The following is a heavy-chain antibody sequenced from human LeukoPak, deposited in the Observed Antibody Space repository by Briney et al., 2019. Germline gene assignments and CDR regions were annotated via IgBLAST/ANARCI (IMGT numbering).Heavy chain of an antibody. CDR3: ARDAGLLWFGVPS. Sequence: GGSLRLSCAASGFTVSSNYMTWVRQAPGKGLEWVSVIYAGGGTYYADSVKGRFTISRDNSKNSLYLQMNSLRDEDTAVYYCARDAGLLWFGVPSGGQGTLVTVSS. CDR2: IYAGGGT. V-gene: IGHV3-53*01. J-gene: IGHJ4*02. D-gene: IGHD3-10*01. CDR1: GFTVSSNY.